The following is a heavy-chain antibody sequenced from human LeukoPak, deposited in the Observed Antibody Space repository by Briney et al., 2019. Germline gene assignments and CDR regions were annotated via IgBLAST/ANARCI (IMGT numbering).Heavy chain of an antibody. CDR1: GGSISSYY. V-gene: IGHV4-59*01. D-gene: IGHD5-12*01. CDR2: IYYCWST. Sequence: SETLSLTCTVSGGSISSYYWSWIRQPPGKGLGRIGYIYYCWSTNYNPSLKRRVTISVDTSKNQFSLKLSSVTAADTAVYYCARYNSGYDIRTFLVADYGMDVWGQGTTVTVSS. J-gene: IGHJ6*02. CDR3: ARYNSGYDIRTFLVADYGMDV.